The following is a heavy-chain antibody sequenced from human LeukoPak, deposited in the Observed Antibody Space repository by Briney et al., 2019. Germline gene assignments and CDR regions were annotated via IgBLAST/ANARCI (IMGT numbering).Heavy chain of an antibody. CDR1: GFTVSSSY. V-gene: IGHV3-23*01. CDR3: AKDRPHPSVEPTNFDS. J-gene: IGHJ4*02. D-gene: IGHD5/OR15-5a*01. CDR2: TGGSGDSK. Sequence: GALRLSCAASGFTVSSSYMSWVRQAPGKGLEWVSATGGSGDSKYYADSVKGRFTISRDNSKNTLYLQMNSLRDEDTAVYYCAKDRPHPSVEPTNFDSWGQGTLVTVSS.